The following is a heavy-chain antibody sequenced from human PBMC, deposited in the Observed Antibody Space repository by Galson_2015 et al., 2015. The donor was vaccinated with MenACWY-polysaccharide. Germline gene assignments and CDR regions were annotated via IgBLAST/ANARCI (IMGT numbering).Heavy chain of an antibody. CDR1: GFTFSAYW. CDR2: IKKDGTEK. Sequence: SLRLSCAASGFTFSAYWMTWVRQAPGKGLEWVANIKKDGTEKYYADSVKGRFTISRDNAKNSLDLQMDSLRAEDTATYYFARSGRIDVWGQGTTVTVSS. D-gene: IGHD1-26*01. V-gene: IGHV3-7*01. CDR3: ARSGRIDV. J-gene: IGHJ6*02.